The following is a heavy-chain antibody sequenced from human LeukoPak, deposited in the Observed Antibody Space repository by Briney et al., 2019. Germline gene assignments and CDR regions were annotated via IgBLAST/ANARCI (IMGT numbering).Heavy chain of an antibody. Sequence: GASVKVSCKAYGYRFRDHYIHWVRQAPGQGLEYLGWINPNSGGTNYAQKFQGRVTLTRDTSIDTAYIRLHSLTSDDTAVCYCARGYFGDYVLDTWGQGALITVSS. CDR2: INPNSGGT. J-gene: IGHJ5*02. D-gene: IGHD4-17*01. CDR3: ARGYFGDYVLDT. CDR1: GYRFRDHY. V-gene: IGHV1-2*02.